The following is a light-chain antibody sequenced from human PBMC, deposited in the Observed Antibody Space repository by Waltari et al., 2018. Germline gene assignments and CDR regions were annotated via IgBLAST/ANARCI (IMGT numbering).Light chain of an antibody. Sequence: EIVLTQSPGTLSLSPEERANLSCRASQSVSSSYLAWYQQKPGQAPRLLIYGASSRATGIPDRFSGSGSGTDFTLTISRLEPEDFAVYYCQQYGSSPETFGQGTKLEIK. J-gene: IGKJ2*01. CDR3: QQYGSSPET. CDR1: QSVSSSY. V-gene: IGKV3-20*01. CDR2: GAS.